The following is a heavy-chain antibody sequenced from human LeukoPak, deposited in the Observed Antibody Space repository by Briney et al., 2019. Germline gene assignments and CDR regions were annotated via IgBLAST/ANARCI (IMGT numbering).Heavy chain of an antibody. V-gene: IGHV1-8*02. J-gene: IGHJ5*02. CDR3: ARAPTITMVRGVPQRRNWFDP. D-gene: IGHD3-10*01. CDR2: MNPNSGNT. Sequence: ASVKVSCKASGYTFTSYGISWVRQATGQGLEWMGWMNPNSGNTGYAQKFQGRVTMTRNTSISTAYMELSSLRSEDTAVYYCARAPTITMVRGVPQRRNWFDPWGQGTLVTVSS. CDR1: GYTFTSYG.